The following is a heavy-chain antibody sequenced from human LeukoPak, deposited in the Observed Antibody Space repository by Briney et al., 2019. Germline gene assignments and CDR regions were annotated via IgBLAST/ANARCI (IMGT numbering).Heavy chain of an antibody. V-gene: IGHV4-39*01. CDR3: ARLAPPYYYGSGRPRYYYYYMDV. CDR2: IYYSGST. CDR1: GGSISSSSYY. J-gene: IGHJ6*03. D-gene: IGHD3-10*01. Sequence: SETLSLNCTVSGGSISSSSYYWGWIRQPPGKGLEWIGSIYYSGSTYYNPSLKSRVTLSVDTSKNQFSLKLSSVTAADTAVYYCARLAPPYYYGSGRPRYYYYYMDVWGKGTTVTVSS.